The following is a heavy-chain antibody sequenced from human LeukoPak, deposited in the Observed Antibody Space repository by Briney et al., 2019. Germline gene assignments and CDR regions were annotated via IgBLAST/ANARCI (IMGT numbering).Heavy chain of an antibody. V-gene: IGHV3-23*01. Sequence: PGGSLRLSCAASGFTFSSYAMSWVRQAPGKGLEWVSAISGSGGSTYYADSVKGRFTISRDNSKNTLFLQMNSLRAEDTAVYYCAKGVGLALDAFNIWGQGTMVTVSS. CDR1: GFTFSSYA. CDR2: ISGSGGST. D-gene: IGHD3/OR15-3a*01. J-gene: IGHJ3*02. CDR3: AKGVGLALDAFNI.